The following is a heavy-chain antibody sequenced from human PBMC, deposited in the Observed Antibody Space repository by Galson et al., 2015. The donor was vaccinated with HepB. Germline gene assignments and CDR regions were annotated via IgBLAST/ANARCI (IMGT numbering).Heavy chain of an antibody. D-gene: IGHD6-19*01. J-gene: IGHJ5*02. CDR2: IIPILGIA. CDR1: GGTFSSYT. CDR3: ATPPVAGTGEGWFDP. V-gene: IGHV1-69*02. Sequence: SVKVSCKASGGTFSSYTISWVRQAPGQGLEWMGRIIPILGIANYAQKFQGRVTITADKSTSTAYMELSSLRSEDTAVYYCATPPVAGTGEGWFDPWGQGTLVTVSS.